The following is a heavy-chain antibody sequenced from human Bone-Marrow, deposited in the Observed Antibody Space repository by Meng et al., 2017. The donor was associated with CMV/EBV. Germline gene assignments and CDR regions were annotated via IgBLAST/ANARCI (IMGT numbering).Heavy chain of an antibody. CDR1: GFTFSSYW. J-gene: IGHJ3*02. Sequence: GESLKISCAASGFTFSSYWMHWVRQAPGKGLVWVSRINSDGSSTSYADSVKGRFTISRDNSKNTLYLQMNSLRAEDTAVYYCAKGTRITIFGVVGDAFDIWGQGTMVTVSS. CDR2: INSDGSST. CDR3: AKGTRITIFGVVGDAFDI. D-gene: IGHD3-3*01. V-gene: IGHV3-74*01.